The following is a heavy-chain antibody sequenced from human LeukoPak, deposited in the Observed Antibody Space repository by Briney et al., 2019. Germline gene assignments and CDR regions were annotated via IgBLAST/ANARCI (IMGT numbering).Heavy chain of an antibody. CDR2: IHYSAST. J-gene: IGHJ3*02. D-gene: IGHD1-26*01. CDR3: ARHMISGSYLLWDFDI. CDR1: DGSISSSSHY. Sequence: SETLSLTCTVSDGSISSSSHYWGWIRQPPRKGLEWIGCIHYSASTYYNPSLKSLVTISLETSKNQFSLTLSSVTAADTAVYYYARHMISGSYLLWDFDIWGQGTMVTVSS. V-gene: IGHV4-39*01.